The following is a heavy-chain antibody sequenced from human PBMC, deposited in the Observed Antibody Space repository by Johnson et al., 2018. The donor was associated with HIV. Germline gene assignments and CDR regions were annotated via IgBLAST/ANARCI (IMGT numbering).Heavy chain of an antibody. V-gene: IGHV3-30-3*01. CDR1: GFTFSSYA. D-gene: IGHD2-21*02. J-gene: IGHJ3*01. CDR2: ISYDGANK. CDR3: AKVGHCRGDCNFEVLEDLFDV. Sequence: QVQLVESGGGLVKPGGSLRLSCAASGFTFSSYAMHWVRQAPGKGLEWVAVISYDGANKYYADSVRGRFTISRDTSRNTLFLQMDSLKTEDTAVFYCAKVGHCRGDCNFEVLEDLFDVWGRGTMVTVSS.